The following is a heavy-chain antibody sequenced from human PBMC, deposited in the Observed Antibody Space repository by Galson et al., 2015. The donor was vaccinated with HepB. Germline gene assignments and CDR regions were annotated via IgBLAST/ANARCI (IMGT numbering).Heavy chain of an antibody. Sequence: SLRLSCAASGFTVSSYGMHWGRQAPGKGLEWVPVISYDGSNKHYADSVKGRFTISRDNSKNTLYLQMNSLRAEETAVYYCAKAPRSGSYRLYYFDYWGQGTLVTVSS. D-gene: IGHD1-26*01. CDR1: GFTVSSYG. V-gene: IGHV3-30*18. J-gene: IGHJ4*02. CDR3: AKAPRSGSYRLYYFDY. CDR2: ISYDGSNK.